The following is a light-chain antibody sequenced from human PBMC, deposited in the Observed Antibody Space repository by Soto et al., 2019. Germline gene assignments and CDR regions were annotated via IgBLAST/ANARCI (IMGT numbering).Light chain of an antibody. CDR1: QSIYKW. V-gene: IGKV1-12*01. J-gene: IGKJ4*01. Sequence: DIQLTQSPSSVSASIGDRVTISCRASQSIYKWLVWYQQKPGKAPKLLIYAASSLQSGGPSRFSGSGYGTDFTLTISSLQPEDSATYYCQQADSFPLTFGGGTEVAI. CDR2: AAS. CDR3: QQADSFPLT.